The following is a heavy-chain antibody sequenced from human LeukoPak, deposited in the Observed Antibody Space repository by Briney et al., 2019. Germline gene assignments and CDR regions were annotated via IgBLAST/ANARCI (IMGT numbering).Heavy chain of an antibody. CDR1: GFTFSSYS. Sequence: PGGSLRLSCAASGFTFSSYSMNWVRQAPGKGLEWVSYISSSSSTIYYADSVKGRFTISRDNAKNSLYLQMHSLRDEDTAVYYCTRDRGYGDYVGAFDIWGQGTMVTVSS. CDR3: TRDRGYGDYVGAFDI. V-gene: IGHV3-48*02. J-gene: IGHJ3*02. CDR2: ISSSSSTI. D-gene: IGHD4-17*01.